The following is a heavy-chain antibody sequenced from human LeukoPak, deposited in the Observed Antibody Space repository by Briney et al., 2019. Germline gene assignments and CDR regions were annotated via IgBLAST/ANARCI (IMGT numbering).Heavy chain of an antibody. V-gene: IGHV4-4*07. CDR2: IYTSGST. J-gene: IGHJ6*02. D-gene: IGHD2-2*01. CDR1: GGSISSYY. CDR3: ARGSIVVVPAAKKYYYYYGMDV. Sequence: SEALSLTCTVSGGSISSYYWSWIRQPAGKGLEWIGRIYTSGSTNYNPSLKSRVTMSVDTSKNQFSLKLSSVTAADTAVYYCARGSIVVVPAAKKYYYYYGMDVWGQGTTVTVSS.